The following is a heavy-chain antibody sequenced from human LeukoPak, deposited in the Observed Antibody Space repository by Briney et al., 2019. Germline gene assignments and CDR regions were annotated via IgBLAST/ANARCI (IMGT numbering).Heavy chain of an antibody. Sequence: GGSLRLSCAASGFTFSSYAMSWVRQAPGKGLEWVSLISGRGGSTYYADSVKGRFTFSRDNSKNTLYLQMNSLRAEDTAVYYCAKDLSNYYDSSRSFDIWGQGTMVTVSS. CDR1: GFTFSSYA. CDR2: ISGRGGST. J-gene: IGHJ3*02. V-gene: IGHV3-23*01. D-gene: IGHD3-22*01. CDR3: AKDLSNYYDSSRSFDI.